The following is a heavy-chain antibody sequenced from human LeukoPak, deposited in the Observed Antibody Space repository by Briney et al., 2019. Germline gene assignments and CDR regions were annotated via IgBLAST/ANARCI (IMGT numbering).Heavy chain of an antibody. CDR2: ISSSSSYI. CDR1: GFTFSSYS. V-gene: IGHV3-21*01. D-gene: IGHD6-6*01. J-gene: IGHJ6*03. Sequence: GGSLRLSCAASGFTFSSYSMNWVRQAPGKGLEWVSSISSSSSYIYYADSVKGRFTISRDNAKNSLYLQMNSLRAEDTAVYYCATYSSSPGYYYYMDVWGKGTTVTVSS. CDR3: ATYSSSPGYYYYMDV.